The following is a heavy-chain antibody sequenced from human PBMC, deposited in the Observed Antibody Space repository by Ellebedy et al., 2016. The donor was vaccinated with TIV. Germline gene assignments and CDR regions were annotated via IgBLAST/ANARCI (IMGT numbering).Heavy chain of an antibody. Sequence: GESLKISXKGSGYTLPNYLIAWVRQMPGKGLEWMGIVSPDDSSNKISPSFQGRVTISADKSSSTAYLQWSSLKASDTAMYFCARLPYYYASGTYSPFDFWGQGTLVTVSS. J-gene: IGHJ4*02. CDR1: GYTLPNYL. V-gene: IGHV5-51*01. CDR3: ARLPYYYASGTYSPFDF. D-gene: IGHD3-10*01. CDR2: VSPDDSSN.